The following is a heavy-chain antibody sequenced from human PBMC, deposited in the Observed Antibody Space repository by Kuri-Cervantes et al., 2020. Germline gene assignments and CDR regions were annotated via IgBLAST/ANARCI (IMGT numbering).Heavy chain of an antibody. V-gene: IGHV3-23*01. CDR2: IGGSGGST. J-gene: IGHJ5*02. D-gene: IGHD2-2*01. Sequence: GGSLRLSCAASGFTFSSYAMSWVRQAPGKGLEWVSAIGGSGGSTYYADSVKGRFTISRDNSKNTLYLQMNSLRAEDTAVYYCAREGGYCSGTSCYFWFDPWGQGTLVTVSS. CDR1: GFTFSSYA. CDR3: AREGGYCSGTSCYFWFDP.